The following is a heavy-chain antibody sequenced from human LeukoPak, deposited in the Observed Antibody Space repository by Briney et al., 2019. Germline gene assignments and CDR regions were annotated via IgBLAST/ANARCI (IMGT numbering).Heavy chain of an antibody. CDR3: ARARSGKWGFDY. Sequence: SETLSLTCTVYGGSFSGYYWSWIRQPPGRGLEWIGEIDHSGSINYNPSLKSRVTISVDTSKNQFSLKLSSVTAADTAVYYCARARSGKWGFDYWGQGTLVTVSS. V-gene: IGHV4-34*01. J-gene: IGHJ4*02. D-gene: IGHD1-26*01. CDR2: IDHSGSI. CDR1: GGSFSGYY.